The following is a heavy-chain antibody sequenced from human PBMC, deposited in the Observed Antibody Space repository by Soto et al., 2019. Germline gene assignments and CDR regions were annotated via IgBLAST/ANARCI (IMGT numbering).Heavy chain of an antibody. CDR3: ARLRDTTMAHDGFDI. D-gene: IGHD5-18*01. J-gene: IGHJ3*02. V-gene: IGHV3-53*01. CDR1: GFTVSRNC. Sequence: EVQLVESGGGLIQPGGSLRLSCAASGFTVSRNCMSWVRQAPGKGLEYVSVIYTGGSTDYADSVRGRFTISRDISKNTLYLQMNSLRAEDTAVYYCARLRDTTMAHDGFDIWGHGTMVTVSS. CDR2: IYTGGST.